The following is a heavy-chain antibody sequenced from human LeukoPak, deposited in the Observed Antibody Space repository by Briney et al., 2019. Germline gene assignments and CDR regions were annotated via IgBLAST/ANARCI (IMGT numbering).Heavy chain of an antibody. D-gene: IGHD6-13*01. J-gene: IGHJ5*02. Sequence: SETLSLTCTVSGGSISSGGYYWSWIRQHPGKGLEWIGYIYYSGSTYYNPSLKSRVTISVDTSKNQFSLKLSSVTPEDTAVYYCARDGSSSWYVGWFDPWGQGTLVTVSS. CDR3: ARDGSSSWYVGWFDP. CDR1: GGSISSGGYY. V-gene: IGHV4-31*03. CDR2: IYYSGST.